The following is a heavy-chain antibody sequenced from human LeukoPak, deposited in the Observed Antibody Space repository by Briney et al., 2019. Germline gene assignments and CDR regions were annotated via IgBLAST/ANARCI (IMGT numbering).Heavy chain of an antibody. J-gene: IGHJ4*02. CDR1: GFTFSSYG. CDR2: ISYDGSNK. D-gene: IGHD2-15*01. V-gene: IGHV3-30*18. CDR3: AKDCSGGSCIDN. Sequence: PGGSLRLSCAASGFTFSSYGMHWVRQAPGKGLEWEAVISYDGSNKHYADSVKGRFTISRDNSKNTLYLQMNSLGGEDTAVYYCAKDCSGGSCIDNWGQGTLVTVSS.